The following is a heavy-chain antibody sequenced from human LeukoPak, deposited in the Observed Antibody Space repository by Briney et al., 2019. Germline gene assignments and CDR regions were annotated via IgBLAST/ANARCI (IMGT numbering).Heavy chain of an antibody. V-gene: IGHV3-23*01. CDR2: ISGSGGST. CDR3: AKVWEDGDYNWYFDL. CDR1: GFTFSNYA. Sequence: PGGSLRLSCAASGFTFSNYAMSWVRQAPGKGLEWVSGISGSGGSTYYTDSVKGRFTISRDNSKSTLYLQMNSLRAEDTAIYYCAKVWEDGDYNWYFDLRGRGTLVSVSS. D-gene: IGHD4-17*01. J-gene: IGHJ2*01.